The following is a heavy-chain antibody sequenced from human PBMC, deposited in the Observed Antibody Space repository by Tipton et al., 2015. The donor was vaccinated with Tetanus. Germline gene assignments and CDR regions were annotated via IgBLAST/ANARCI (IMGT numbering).Heavy chain of an antibody. D-gene: IGHD3-16*01. V-gene: IGHV4-59*01. Sequence: TLSLTCTVSGASITTYHWSWLRQTPGRGLEWIGHIYYTGATSYNPSLQSRVTLSIDTSKNQFSLKMTSVTAADTAVYFCEGDDYYETSLRDYYGEEVWGQGTTVTVSS. CDR2: IYYTGAT. CDR1: GASITTYH. CDR3: EGDDYYETSLRDYYGEEV. J-gene: IGHJ6*02.